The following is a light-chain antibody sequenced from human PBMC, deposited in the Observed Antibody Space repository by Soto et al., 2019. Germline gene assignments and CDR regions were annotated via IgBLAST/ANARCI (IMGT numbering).Light chain of an antibody. CDR2: EVS. CDR1: SSDVGGYNY. Sequence: QSVLTQPPSASGSPGQSVTISCTGTSSDVGGYNYVSWYQQHPGKAPKLMIYEVSKRPSGVPDRFSGSKSGNTASLTVSGLQAEDEADYYCSSYAGSNSYVFGTGNKV. V-gene: IGLV2-8*01. CDR3: SSYAGSNSYV. J-gene: IGLJ1*01.